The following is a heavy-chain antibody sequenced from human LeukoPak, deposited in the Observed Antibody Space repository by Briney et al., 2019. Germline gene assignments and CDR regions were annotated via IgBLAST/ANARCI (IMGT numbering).Heavy chain of an antibody. CDR3: VREGGGDRGRAFDM. Sequence: ASVKVSCKASGYSFTSYFIHWVRQAPGQGLEWMGIINPNGGSTGYAHKFQGRVSMSRDTSTSTVYMELSSLRSEDTAVYYCVREGGGDRGRAFDMWGQGTMVTVSS. D-gene: IGHD2-21*02. V-gene: IGHV1-46*01. CDR1: GYSFTSYF. J-gene: IGHJ3*02. CDR2: INPNGGST.